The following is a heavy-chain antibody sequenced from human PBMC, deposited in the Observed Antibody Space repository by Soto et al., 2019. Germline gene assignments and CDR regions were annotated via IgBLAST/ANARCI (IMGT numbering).Heavy chain of an antibody. CDR3: AEDLSGSYYYYYGMEV. J-gene: IGHJ6*02. D-gene: IGHD1-26*01. CDR1: GFTFSSYG. Sequence: GGSLRLSCAASGFTFSSYGMHWVRQAPGKGLEWVAVISYDGSNKYYADSVKGRFTISRDNSKNTLYLQMNSLRAEDTAVYYCAEDLSGSYYYYYGMEVWGQGTTVTVSS. V-gene: IGHV3-30*18. CDR2: ISYDGSNK.